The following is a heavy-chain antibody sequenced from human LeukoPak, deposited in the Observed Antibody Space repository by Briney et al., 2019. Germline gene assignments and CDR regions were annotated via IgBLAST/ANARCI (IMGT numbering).Heavy chain of an antibody. CDR2: IIPIFGTA. CDR3: ARCYYQLLSYYYYYYMDV. CDR1: GGTFSSYA. Sequence: ASVKVSCKASGGTFSSYAISWVRQAPGQGLEWMGGIIPIFGTANYAQKFQGRVTITADESTSTANMELSSLRSEDTAVYYCARCYYQLLSYYYYYYMDVWGKGTTVTVSS. V-gene: IGHV1-69*13. J-gene: IGHJ6*03. D-gene: IGHD2-2*01.